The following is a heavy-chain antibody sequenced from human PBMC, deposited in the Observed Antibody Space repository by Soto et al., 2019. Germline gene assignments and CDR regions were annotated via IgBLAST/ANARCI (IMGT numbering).Heavy chain of an antibody. D-gene: IGHD6-13*01. CDR1: GFTFSSYS. Sequence: GGSLRLSWEASGFTFSSYSMNWFRQAPGKGLERVSYINSSSNTIYYADAVKGRFTISRDNAKNSLYLQKNSLRAEDTNVYYSARELGSRWYPEYLEHWGQGTVVTVS. CDR2: INSSSNTI. J-gene: IGHJ1*01. V-gene: IGHV3-48*01. CDR3: ARELGSRWYPEYLEH.